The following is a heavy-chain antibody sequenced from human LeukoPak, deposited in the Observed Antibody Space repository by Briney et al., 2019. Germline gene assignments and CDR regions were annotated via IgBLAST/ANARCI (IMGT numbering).Heavy chain of an antibody. CDR2: ITSSRSYI. J-gene: IGHJ6*04. CDR3: ARDFGRTSDWQPRLYYGMDV. CDR1: GFSFSNYK. Sequence: GGSLRLSCAASGFSFSNYKMNWVRQAPGEGLEWVSSITSSRSYITYADSVKGRFTISRDNAKNSLSLQMNSLRAEDTAVYYCARDFGRTSDWQPRLYYGMDVWGEGTTVTVSS. V-gene: IGHV3-21*01. D-gene: IGHD2-2*01.